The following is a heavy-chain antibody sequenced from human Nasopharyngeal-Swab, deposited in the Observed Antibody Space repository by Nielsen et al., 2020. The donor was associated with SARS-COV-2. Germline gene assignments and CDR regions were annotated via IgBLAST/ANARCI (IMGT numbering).Heavy chain of an antibody. CDR3: ASLYYDFWSGPIDY. D-gene: IGHD3-3*01. Sequence: GESLKISCAASGFTFDDYAMHWVRQAPGKGLEWVSGINSDGSSTSYADSVKGRFTISRDNAKNTLYLQMNSLRAEDTAVYYCASLYYDFWSGPIDYWGQGTLVTVSS. CDR2: INSDGSST. V-gene: IGHV3-74*01. CDR1: GFTFDDYA. J-gene: IGHJ4*02.